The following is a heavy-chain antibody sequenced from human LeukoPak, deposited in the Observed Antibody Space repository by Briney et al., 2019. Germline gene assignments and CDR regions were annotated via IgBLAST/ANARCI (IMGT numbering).Heavy chain of an antibody. J-gene: IGHJ4*02. D-gene: IGHD6-19*01. V-gene: IGHV3-9*01. Sequence: GRSLRLSCAASGFTFGDYAMQWVRQAPGKGLEWVSGISWNSGSIGYADSVKGRFTISRDNAKNSLYLQMNSLRAEDTALYYCAKAGAVAPNEYYFDYWGQGTLVTVSS. CDR2: ISWNSGSI. CDR3: AKAGAVAPNEYYFDY. CDR1: GFTFGDYA.